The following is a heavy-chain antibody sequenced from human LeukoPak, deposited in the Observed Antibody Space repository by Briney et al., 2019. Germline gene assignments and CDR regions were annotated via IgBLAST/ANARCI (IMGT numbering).Heavy chain of an antibody. Sequence: GRSLRLSCAASGFTFSSYGMPWVRQAPGKGLEWVAVISYDGSNKYYADSVKGRFTISRDNSKNTLYLQMNSLRAEDTAVYYCAKDNNYYDSSGYYPPGYWGQGTLVTVSS. CDR1: GFTFSSYG. J-gene: IGHJ4*02. V-gene: IGHV3-30*18. D-gene: IGHD3-22*01. CDR2: ISYDGSNK. CDR3: AKDNNYYDSSGYYPPGY.